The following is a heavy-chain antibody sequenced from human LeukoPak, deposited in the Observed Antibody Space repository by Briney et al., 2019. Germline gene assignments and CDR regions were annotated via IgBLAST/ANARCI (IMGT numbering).Heavy chain of an antibody. V-gene: IGHV3-48*01. Sequence: GGSLRLSCAASGFTFSNYGMNWVRQAPGKGLEWVSYISSTSSPIYYEDSVKGRFTISRDNAENSLYLQISSLTAEDTAVYYCARDQIRAVSGPAFDYWGQGTLVTVSS. CDR2: ISSTSSPI. J-gene: IGHJ4*02. D-gene: IGHD6-19*01. CDR1: GFTFSNYG. CDR3: ARDQIRAVSGPAFDY.